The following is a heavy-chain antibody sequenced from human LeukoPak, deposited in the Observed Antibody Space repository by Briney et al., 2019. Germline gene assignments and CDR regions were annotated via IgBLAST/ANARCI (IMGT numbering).Heavy chain of an antibody. J-gene: IGHJ5*02. CDR1: GYTLTAYY. D-gene: IGHD6-13*01. V-gene: IGHV1-2*02. CDR3: SLVIAASRFDP. Sequence: EASLKVSCKASGYTLTAYYIHWVRQAPGQGLEWMGWISPNTGGTGYAQKFQGRVTMTRDTSISTAYMELNRLTSDDTAVYYCSLVIAASRFDPWGQGTLVTVSS. CDR2: ISPNTGGT.